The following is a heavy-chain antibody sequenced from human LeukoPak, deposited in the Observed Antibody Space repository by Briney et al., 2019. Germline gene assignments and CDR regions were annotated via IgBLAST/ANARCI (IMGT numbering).Heavy chain of an antibody. J-gene: IGHJ4*02. V-gene: IGHV1-69*05. D-gene: IGHD3-10*01. CDR2: IIPIFGTA. CDR3: ATPMVRGVIGDAFDY. CDR1: GGTFSSYA. Sequence: ASVEASCQASGGTFSSYAISWVRQAPGQGLKCMGGIIPIFGTANYAQKPQGRVTITTDESTSTAYMELTSLRSEDTAVYYCATPMVRGVIGDAFDYWGQGTLVTVSS.